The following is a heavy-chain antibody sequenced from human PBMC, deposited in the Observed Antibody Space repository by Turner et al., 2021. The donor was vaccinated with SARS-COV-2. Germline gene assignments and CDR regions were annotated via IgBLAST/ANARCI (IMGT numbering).Heavy chain of an antibody. CDR3: ARGLRDFDL. CDR2: INPNSGGT. Sequence: QVQLVQSGAEVKKPGASVTLSCKASGYTFTGYHMHWVRQAPGQGLEWMGWINPNSGGTNYAQKVQGRVTMTRDKSISTAYMELSRLRSDDTAGYYGARGLRDFDLWGRGTLVTVSS. CDR1: GYTFTGYH. J-gene: IGHJ2*01. V-gene: IGHV1-2*02. D-gene: IGHD3-10*01.